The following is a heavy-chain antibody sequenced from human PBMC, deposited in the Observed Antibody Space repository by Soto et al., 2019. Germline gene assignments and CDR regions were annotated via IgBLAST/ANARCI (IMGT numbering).Heavy chain of an antibody. CDR1: GYTFTNYP. D-gene: IGHD4-4*01. V-gene: IGHV1-3*04. CDR2: ISTGNGNT. Sequence: SVKVSCKVSGYTFTNYPIHWVRQAPGQGLEWLGWISTGNGNTKCSERLQGRVTITWDTSATTTYIGLSSLRSEDTAVYYCAALTSNLFDYWGQGTLVTVSS. J-gene: IGHJ4*02. CDR3: AALTSNLFDY.